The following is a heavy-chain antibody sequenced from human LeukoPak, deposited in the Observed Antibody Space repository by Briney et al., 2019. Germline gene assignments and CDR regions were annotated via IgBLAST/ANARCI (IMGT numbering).Heavy chain of an antibody. Sequence: GGSLRLSCAASGFTFSSYEMNWVRQAPGRGLEWVSYISSSGSTTYYADSVKGPFTISRDNGKNSLYLQMNSLRAEGTAVYDCAELGITMIGGVWGKGTTVTISS. J-gene: IGHJ6*04. CDR2: ISSSGSTT. CDR1: GFTFSSYE. CDR3: AELGITMIGGV. V-gene: IGHV3-48*03. D-gene: IGHD3-10*02.